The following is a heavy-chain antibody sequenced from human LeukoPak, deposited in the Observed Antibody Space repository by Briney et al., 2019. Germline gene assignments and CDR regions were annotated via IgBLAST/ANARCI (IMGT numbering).Heavy chain of an antibody. CDR1: GFTFANSA. CDR2: ISFDGSAK. D-gene: IGHD6-19*01. CDR3: VEERDGAGYFRY. V-gene: IGHV3-30*18. J-gene: IGHJ4*02. Sequence: GGSLTLSCLASGFTFANSAMHWVRQAPGTGRERVTFISFDGSAKYYADAAKGRFAISRDNSKNTLYLEMSSLGLQDTAVYFCVEERDGAGYFRYWGQGILVTVSS.